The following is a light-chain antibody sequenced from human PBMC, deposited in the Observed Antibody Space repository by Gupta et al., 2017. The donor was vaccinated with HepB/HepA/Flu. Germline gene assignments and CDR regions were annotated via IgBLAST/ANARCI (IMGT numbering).Light chain of an antibody. CDR2: EDK. J-gene: IGLJ2*01. CDR1: RLGDKY. V-gene: IGLV3-1*01. CDR3: QVWDYKRVL. Sequence: SYNLTQAPTVPVSPGQTASITCSGDRLGDKYVCWYQQKPGQSPRRLIYEDKKRPSGIPGRFSGSNSGNTATLTISATQAMDEADYYCQVWDYKRVLFGGGTKLTVL.